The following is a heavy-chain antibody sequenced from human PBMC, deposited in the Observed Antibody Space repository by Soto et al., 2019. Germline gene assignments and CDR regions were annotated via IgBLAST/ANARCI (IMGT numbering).Heavy chain of an antibody. CDR2: IYWDDDR. J-gene: IGHJ4*02. CDR1: GFSLTTTGVG. D-gene: IGHD3-22*01. V-gene: IGHV2-5*02. CDR3: VHSFYDLSGPFLFEY. Sequence: QITLKESGPTLVKPTQTLTLTCTFSGFSLTTTGVGVGWVRQPPGKALEWLALIYWDDDRRLSPSLKNRLTITRDTSKDQVVLTLTNMDPVDTATYYCVHSFYDLSGPFLFEYWGQGTLVTVSS.